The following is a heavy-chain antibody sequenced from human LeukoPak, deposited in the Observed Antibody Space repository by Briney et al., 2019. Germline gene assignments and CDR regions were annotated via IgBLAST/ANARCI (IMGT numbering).Heavy chain of an antibody. J-gene: IGHJ6*02. CDR2: ISYDGSNK. D-gene: IGHD3-22*01. Sequence: GRSLRLSCAASGFTFSSYAMHWVRQAPGKGLEWVAVISYDGSNKYYADSVKGRFTISRDNAKNTLYLQMNSLRAEDTAVYYCARDRSYYDSSGYPIPGYYYGMDVWGQGTTVTVSS. CDR3: ARDRSYYDSSGYPIPGYYYGMDV. V-gene: IGHV3-30-3*01. CDR1: GFTFSSYA.